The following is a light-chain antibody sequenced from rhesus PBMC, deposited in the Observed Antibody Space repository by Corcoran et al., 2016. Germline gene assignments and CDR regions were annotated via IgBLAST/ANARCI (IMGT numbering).Light chain of an antibody. CDR3: QHYYSTPPT. CDR1: QGITND. Sequence: DIQMTQSQSSLSASVGDRVTITCRASQGITNDLAWYQQKPGEIPTLLIYEASSLQTGIPCRFSGRGSGTDFTLTISSLQSEDFATYYWQHYYSTPPTFGQGTKVEIK. J-gene: IGKJ1*01. CDR2: EAS. V-gene: IGKV1-25*01.